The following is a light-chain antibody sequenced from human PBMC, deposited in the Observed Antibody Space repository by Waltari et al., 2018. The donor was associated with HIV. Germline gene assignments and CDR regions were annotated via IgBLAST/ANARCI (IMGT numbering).Light chain of an antibody. CDR3: LSYDSTQNAAVV. CDR1: SLNIGAAYD. V-gene: IGLV1-40*01. Sequence: QSVLTQPLSVSGAPGQRVTISCTGRSLNIGAAYDVHWYQPIPGTAPKLLSSGTKNQTSGGPDPVSASKSGTSASLATTGLQAEDEADDFCLSYDSTQNAAVVLCGGTKLAVL. CDR2: GTK. J-gene: IGLJ2*01.